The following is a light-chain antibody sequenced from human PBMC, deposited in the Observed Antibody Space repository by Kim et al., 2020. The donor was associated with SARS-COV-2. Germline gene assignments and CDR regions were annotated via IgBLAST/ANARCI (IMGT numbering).Light chain of an antibody. Sequence: GQRVPISCSGSSSNIGSNTVNGYQQLPGTAPKLLMYSNNQRPSGVPDRFSGSKSGTSASLAISGLQSEDEADYYCAAWDDSLNGVGFGGGTQLTVL. V-gene: IGLV1-44*01. CDR1: SSNIGSNT. CDR3: AAWDDSLNGVG. CDR2: SNN. J-gene: IGLJ2*01.